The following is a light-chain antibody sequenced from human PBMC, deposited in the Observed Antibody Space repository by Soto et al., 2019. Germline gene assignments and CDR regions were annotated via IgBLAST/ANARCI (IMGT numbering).Light chain of an antibody. V-gene: IGKV3-15*01. J-gene: IGKJ5*01. CDR1: QSISSR. CDR2: GAS. CDR3: QQYKSWHPIT. Sequence: EIVMTQSPATLSVSPGDDVTLSCRASQSISSRLAWYQQKPGQAPSLLLYGASTRSTGVPATFSGTGSGTEFTLTISSLQSEDYAVYYCQQYKSWHPITFGQGTRLEIK.